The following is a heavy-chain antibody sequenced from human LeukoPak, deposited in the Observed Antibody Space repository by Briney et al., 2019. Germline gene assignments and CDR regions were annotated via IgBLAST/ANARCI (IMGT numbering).Heavy chain of an antibody. D-gene: IGHD3-10*01. CDR3: ARGAYYRYDY. J-gene: IGHJ4*02. V-gene: IGHV4-59*08. Sequence: SETLSLTCTVAGGSISGYYWSWIRQPPGKGLEWIGYIYYSGSTNYNPSLKSRVTISVDMSKNQFSLKLSSVTAADTAVYYCARGAYYRYDYWGQGTLVTVSS. CDR1: GGSISGYY. CDR2: IYYSGST.